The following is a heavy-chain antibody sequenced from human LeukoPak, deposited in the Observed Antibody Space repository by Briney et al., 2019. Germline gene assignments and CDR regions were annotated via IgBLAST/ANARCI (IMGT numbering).Heavy chain of an antibody. CDR3: AREVSGDYVWGSYRPPLYYFDY. CDR1: GGTFSSYA. J-gene: IGHJ4*02. V-gene: IGHV1-69*04. CDR2: IIPILGIA. Sequence: SVKVSCKASGGTFSSYAISWVRQAPGQGLEWMGRIIPILGIANYAQKFRGRVTITADKSTSTAYMGLSSLRSEDTAVYYCAREVSGDYVWGSYRPPLYYFDYWGQGTLVTVSS. D-gene: IGHD3-16*02.